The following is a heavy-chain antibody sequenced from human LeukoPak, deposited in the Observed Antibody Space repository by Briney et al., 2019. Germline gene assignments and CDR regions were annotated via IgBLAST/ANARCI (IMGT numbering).Heavy chain of an antibody. J-gene: IGHJ4*02. Sequence: SETLSLTCAVYGGSFSGYYWSWIRQPPGKGLEWIGEINHRGSTNYNPSLKSRVTISVDTSKNQFSLKLSSVTAADTAVYYCARGSDIVVVPAAIYYFDYWGQGTLVTVSS. CDR1: GGSFSGYY. V-gene: IGHV4-34*01. D-gene: IGHD2-2*02. CDR2: INHRGST. CDR3: ARGSDIVVVPAAIYYFDY.